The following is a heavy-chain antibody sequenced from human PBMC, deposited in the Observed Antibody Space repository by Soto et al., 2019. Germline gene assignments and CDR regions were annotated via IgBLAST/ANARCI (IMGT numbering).Heavy chain of an antibody. D-gene: IGHD3-22*01. CDR3: ARGLRYYDSSGYDY. CDR2: INWNVGST. Sequence: PGGSLRLSCAASGFTFDDYGMSWVRQAPGKVLEWVFGINWNVGSTGYADSLKGRFTISRDNAKNSLYLQMNSLRAEDTALYYCARGLRYYDSSGYDYWGQGTLVTVSS. CDR1: GFTFDDYG. V-gene: IGHV3-20*04. J-gene: IGHJ4*02.